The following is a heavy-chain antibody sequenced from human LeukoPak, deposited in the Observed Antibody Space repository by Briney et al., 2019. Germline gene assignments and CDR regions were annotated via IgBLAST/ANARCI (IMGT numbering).Heavy chain of an antibody. V-gene: IGHV3-23*01. J-gene: IGHJ4*02. CDR1: GFAFSSYA. CDR2: VSGGDGST. D-gene: IGHD1-26*01. Sequence: GGSLRLSCAASGFAFSSYAMSWVRQAPGKGLEWVSAVSGGDGSTYYADSVKGRFTISRDNSKNTLYLQMNSLRAEDTAVYYCAKVGSGSYLYYFDYWGQGTLVTVSS. CDR3: AKVGSGSYLYYFDY.